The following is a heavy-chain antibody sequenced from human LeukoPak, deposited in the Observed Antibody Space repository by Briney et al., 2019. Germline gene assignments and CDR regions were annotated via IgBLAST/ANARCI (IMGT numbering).Heavy chain of an antibody. CDR1: GFTFSSYG. J-gene: IGHJ4*02. D-gene: IGHD2-21*01. CDR3: AKRRGEDYFDY. Sequence: GGSLRLSCAASGFTFSSYGMHRVRQTPGKGLEWVAFIRYDGSNKDYGDSVKGRFTISRDNSKNTVYLQMNSLRAEDTAIYYCAKRRGEDYFDYWGQGSLVTVSS. CDR2: IRYDGSNK. V-gene: IGHV3-30*02.